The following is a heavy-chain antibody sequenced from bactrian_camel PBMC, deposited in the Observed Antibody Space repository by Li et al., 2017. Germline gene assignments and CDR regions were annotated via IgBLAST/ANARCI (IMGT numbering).Heavy chain of an antibody. CDR1: GFTTDAPD. V-gene: IGHV3S55*01. J-gene: IGHJ4*01. Sequence: HVQLVESGGGSVQTGGSLRLSCAASGFTTDAPDMGWYRQTPGNECELVSTISSGGTTYYADNVRGRFTISQRANTVFMQLHDLKPEDTAMCYCSAEFPRRVRGVVQCGNEYVYWGQGTQVTVS. D-gene: IGHD5*01. CDR2: ISSGGTT. CDR3: SAEFPRRVRGVVQCGNEYVY.